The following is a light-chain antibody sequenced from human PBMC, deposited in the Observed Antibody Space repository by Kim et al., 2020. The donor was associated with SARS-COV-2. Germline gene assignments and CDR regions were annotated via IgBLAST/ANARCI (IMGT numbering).Light chain of an antibody. V-gene: IGLV3-1*01. CDR1: KVGDKY. CDR2: QDS. CDR3: QAWDSSTVV. Sequence: SYELTQPPSVSVSPGQTASITCSGDKVGDKYACWYQQKPGQSPVLVIYQDSKRPSGIPERFSGSNSGNTATLTISGTHAMDEADYYCQAWDSSTVVFGGGTQLTVL. J-gene: IGLJ2*01.